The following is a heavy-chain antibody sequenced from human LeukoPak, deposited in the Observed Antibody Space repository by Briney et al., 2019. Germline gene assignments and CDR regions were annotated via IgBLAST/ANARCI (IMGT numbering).Heavy chain of an antibody. CDR2: IWYDGSNK. D-gene: IGHD3-9*01. CDR3: AKDHGNYDILTGYLGFDP. J-gene: IGHJ5*02. Sequence: PGGSLRLSCAASGFTFSSYGMHWVRQAPGKGLEWVAVIWYDGSNKYYADSVKGRFTISRDNSKNTLYLQMNSLRAEDTAVHYCAKDHGNYDILTGYLGFDPWGQGTLVTVSS. V-gene: IGHV3-33*06. CDR1: GFTFSSYG.